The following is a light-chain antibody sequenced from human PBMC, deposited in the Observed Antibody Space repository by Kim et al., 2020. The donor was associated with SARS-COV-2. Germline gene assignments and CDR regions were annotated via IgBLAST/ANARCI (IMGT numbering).Light chain of an antibody. J-gene: IGLJ3*02. CDR3: SSYTSSTWV. CDR2: DVS. Sequence: PGQSITISCTGTSSDVGGYNYVSWYQQQPGKAPKLMIYDVSKRPSGVSNRFSGSKSGNTASLTISGLQAEDEADYYCSSYTSSTWVFGGGTKLTVL. V-gene: IGLV2-14*04. CDR1: SSDVGGYNY.